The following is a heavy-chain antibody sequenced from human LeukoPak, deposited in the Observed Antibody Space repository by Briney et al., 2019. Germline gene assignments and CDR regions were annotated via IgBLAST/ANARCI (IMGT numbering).Heavy chain of an antibody. J-gene: IGHJ4*02. CDR3: ARSQRQWELPPGD. D-gene: IGHD1-26*01. V-gene: IGHV4-59*01. CDR1: AGSISSYY. CDR2: IYYSGST. Sequence: SETLSLTCTVSAGSISSYYWSWIRQPPGKGLEWIGYIYYSGSTNYNPSLKSRVTISVDTSKNQFSLKLSSVTAADTAVYYCARSQRQWELPPGDWGQGTLVTVPS.